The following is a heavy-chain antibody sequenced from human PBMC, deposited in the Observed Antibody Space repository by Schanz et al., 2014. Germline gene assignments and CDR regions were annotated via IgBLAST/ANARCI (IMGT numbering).Heavy chain of an antibody. CDR1: GGTFSSYA. CDR2: INTNTANP. Sequence: QVQLVQSGGEVKTPGASVKVSCKASGGTFSSYAFSWVRQAPGQGLEWMGWINTNTANPTYAQGFTGRFVYTLDASVTTAYLEISSLKAEDTAVYYCAKDGVPSPWVCFGGYCYSGGADYWGQGTLVTVSS. CDR3: AKDGVPSPWVCFGGYCYSGGADY. D-gene: IGHD2-21*02. J-gene: IGHJ4*02. V-gene: IGHV7-4-1*02.